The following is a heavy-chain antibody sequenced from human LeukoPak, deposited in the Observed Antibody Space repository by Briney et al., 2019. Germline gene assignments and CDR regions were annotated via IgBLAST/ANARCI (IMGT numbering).Heavy chain of an antibody. Sequence: PGGSLRLSCAASGFTFSSYGMHWVRQAPGKGLEWVAVIWHDGSNKYYADSVKGRFTISRDNSKNTLYLQMNSLRAEDTAVYYCAKERGYYYDSSGLYPWGRGTLVSVSS. CDR3: AKERGYYYDSSGLYP. J-gene: IGHJ5*02. CDR1: GFTFSSYG. V-gene: IGHV3-33*06. CDR2: IWHDGSNK. D-gene: IGHD3-22*01.